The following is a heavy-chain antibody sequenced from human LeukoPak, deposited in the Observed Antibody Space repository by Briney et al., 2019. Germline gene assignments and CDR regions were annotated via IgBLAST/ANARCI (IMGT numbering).Heavy chain of an antibody. Sequence: GESLKISCKGSGYSFASYWIGWVRQMPGKGVEWMGIIYPGDSDTRYSPSFQGQVTISADKSISTAYLQWSSLKASDTAMYYCARDGVAWYGAFDIWGQGTMVTVSS. CDR1: GYSFASYW. D-gene: IGHD5-12*01. CDR3: ARDGVAWYGAFDI. CDR2: IYPGDSDT. V-gene: IGHV5-51*01. J-gene: IGHJ3*02.